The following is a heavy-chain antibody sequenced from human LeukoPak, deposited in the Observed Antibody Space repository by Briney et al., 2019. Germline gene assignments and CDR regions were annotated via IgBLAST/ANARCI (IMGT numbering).Heavy chain of an antibody. CDR1: RFTFSSYS. V-gene: IGHV3-48*04. CDR2: ISSSSSTI. J-gene: IGHJ4*02. CDR3: ARGEYSSGPYYYFDY. Sequence: QPGGSLRLSCAASRFTFSSYSMNWVRQAPGKGLEWVSYISSSSSTIYYADSVKGRFTISRDNAKNSLYLQMNSLRAEDTAVYYCARGEYSSGPYYYFDYWGQGTLVTVSS. D-gene: IGHD6-19*01.